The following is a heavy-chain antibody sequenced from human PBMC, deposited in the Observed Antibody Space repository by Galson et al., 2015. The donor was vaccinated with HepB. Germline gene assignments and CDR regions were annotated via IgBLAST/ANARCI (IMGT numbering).Heavy chain of an antibody. CDR3: ARDAKRSLGISWLNIFYLDY. D-gene: IGHD3-16*01. CDR2: ISGNGAYI. J-gene: IGHJ4*02. Sequence: SLRLSCAASGFSFSDYNMNWVRQAPGKGLEWVASISGNGAYIYYADSVKGRFFTSKDNARKSLSLRLSSLRVDDTAVYFCARDAKRSLGISWLNIFYLDYWGQGALVSVSS. V-gene: IGHV3-21*01. CDR1: GFSFSDYN.